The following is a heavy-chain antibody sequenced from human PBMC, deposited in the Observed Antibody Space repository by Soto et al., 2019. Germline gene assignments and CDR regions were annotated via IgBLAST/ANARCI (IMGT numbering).Heavy chain of an antibody. V-gene: IGHV1-18*04. Sequence: ASVKVSCKASGYTFTSYGISWVRQAPGQGLEWMGWISAYNGNTNYAQKLQGRVTMTTDTSTSTAYMELRSLRSDDTAVYYCARVGSPMVRGVLHDAFAISGQGTMVTVSS. CDR3: ARVGSPMVRGVLHDAFAI. CDR2: ISAYNGNT. D-gene: IGHD3-10*01. J-gene: IGHJ3*02. CDR1: GYTFTSYG.